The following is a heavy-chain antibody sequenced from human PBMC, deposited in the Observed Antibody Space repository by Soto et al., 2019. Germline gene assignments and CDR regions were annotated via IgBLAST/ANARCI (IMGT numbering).Heavy chain of an antibody. CDR1: GYTFTTYY. Sequence: QVQLVQSGAEVKKPGASVKVSCKASGYTFTTYYIHWVRQAPGQGLEWMGIINPSGGTTTFAQKFQGRVTMTSDTYTSTVYMELSSLRSEDTALYYCARGPNTNTWYRWLNPWGQGTLVTVSS. D-gene: IGHD6-13*01. J-gene: IGHJ5*02. V-gene: IGHV1-46*03. CDR2: INPSGGTT. CDR3: ARGPNTNTWYRWLNP.